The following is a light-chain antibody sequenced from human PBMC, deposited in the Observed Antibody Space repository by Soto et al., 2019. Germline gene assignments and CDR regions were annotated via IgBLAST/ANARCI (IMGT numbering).Light chain of an antibody. V-gene: IGKV3-15*01. CDR1: QSVSSN. CDR3: QHYNNWPFT. Sequence: EIVMTQSPATLSVSPGERATLSCRASQSVSSNLAWYQQKPGQAPTLLIYGASARATGIPARFSSSGSGTEFTLTISSLQSEDFAVYYCQHYNNWPFTFGQGTKLESK. CDR2: GAS. J-gene: IGKJ2*01.